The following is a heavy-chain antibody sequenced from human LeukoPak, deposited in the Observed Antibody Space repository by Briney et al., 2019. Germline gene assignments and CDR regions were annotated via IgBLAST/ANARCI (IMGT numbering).Heavy chain of an antibody. J-gene: IGHJ6*03. CDR2: ISWNSGSI. V-gene: IGHV3-9*03. D-gene: IGHD4-11*01. CDR1: GLTFDDYA. Sequence: GGSLRLSCAASGLTFDDYAMHWVRQAPGKGLEWVSGISWNSGSIGYADSVKGRFTISRDNAKNSLYLQMNSLRAEDMALYYCAKARGATVTTNYYYMDVWGKGTRSPSP. CDR3: AKARGATVTTNYYYMDV.